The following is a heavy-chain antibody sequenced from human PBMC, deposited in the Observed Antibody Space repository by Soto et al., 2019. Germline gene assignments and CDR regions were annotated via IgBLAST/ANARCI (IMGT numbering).Heavy chain of an antibody. CDR2: ISSSSSYI. Sequence: GGSLRLSCAASGFTFSSYSMNWVRQAPGKGLEWVSSISSSSSYIYYADSVKGRFTISRDNAKNSLYLQMNSLRAEDTAVYYCARGRWVVVVPAAISDYWGQGTLVTVSS. D-gene: IGHD2-2*01. V-gene: IGHV3-21*01. J-gene: IGHJ4*02. CDR1: GFTFSSYS. CDR3: ARGRWVVVVPAAISDY.